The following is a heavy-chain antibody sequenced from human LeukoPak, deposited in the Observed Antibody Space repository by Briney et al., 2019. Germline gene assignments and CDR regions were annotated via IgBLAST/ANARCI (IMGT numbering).Heavy chain of an antibody. CDR2: ISWNSGSI. J-gene: IGHJ6*02. CDR1: GFTFDDYA. D-gene: IGHD5-18*01. CDR3: ARLPYYYGMDV. Sequence: GGSLRLSCAASGFTFDDYAMHWVRQAPGKGLEWVSGISWNSGSIGYADSVKGRFTISRDNANNSLYLQMNSLRAEDTALYYCARLPYYYGMDVWGQGTTVTVSS. V-gene: IGHV3-9*01.